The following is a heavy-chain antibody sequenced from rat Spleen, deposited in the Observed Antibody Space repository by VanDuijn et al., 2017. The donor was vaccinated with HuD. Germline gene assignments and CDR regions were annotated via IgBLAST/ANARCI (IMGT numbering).Heavy chain of an antibody. CDR2: FSYDGSTT. D-gene: IGHD1-12*03. V-gene: IGHV5-29*01. J-gene: IGHJ3*01. Sequence: EVQLVESGGGLVQPGRSLKLSCSASGFTFRNYGMAWVRQAPTKGLEWVATFSYDGSTTYYRDSVKGRFTISRDNAKSTLFLQMDSLRSEDTATYYCARPDYYYDGYWFAYWGQGTLVTVSS. CDR1: GFTFRNYG. CDR3: ARPDYYYDGYWFAY.